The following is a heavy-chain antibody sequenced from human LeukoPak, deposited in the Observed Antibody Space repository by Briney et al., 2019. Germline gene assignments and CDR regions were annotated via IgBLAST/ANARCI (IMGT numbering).Heavy chain of an antibody. Sequence: PGRSLRLSCAASGFTFDDYAMHWVRQAPGKGLEWVAVISYDGSNKYYADSVKGRFTISRDNSKNTLYLQMNSLRAEDTAVYYCAKDPLGDYDGYWGQGTLVTVSS. CDR1: GFTFDDYA. CDR2: ISYDGSNK. CDR3: AKDPLGDYDGY. V-gene: IGHV3-30*18. D-gene: IGHD4-17*01. J-gene: IGHJ4*02.